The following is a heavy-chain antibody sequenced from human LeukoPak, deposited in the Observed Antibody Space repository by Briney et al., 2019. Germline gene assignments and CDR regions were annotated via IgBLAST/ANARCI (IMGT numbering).Heavy chain of an antibody. V-gene: IGHV3-30-3*01. J-gene: IGHJ6*02. CDR1: GFTFSSYA. Sequence: GGSLRLSCAASGFTFSSYAMHWVRQAPGKGLEWVAVISYDGSNKYYADSVKGRFTISRDNSKNTLYLQMNSLRAEDTAVYYCARVKCSSASCYAYYYYGMDVWGQGTTVTVSS. CDR2: ISYDGSNK. CDR3: ARVKCSSASCYAYYYYGMDV. D-gene: IGHD2-2*01.